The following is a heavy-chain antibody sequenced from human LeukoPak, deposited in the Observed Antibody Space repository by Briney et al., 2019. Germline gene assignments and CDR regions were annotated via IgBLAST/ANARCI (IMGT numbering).Heavy chain of an antibody. D-gene: IGHD3-10*01. CDR1: GYTFTGSGWY. V-gene: IGHV1-2*02. CDR3: ARDGPAQMVDFDY. Sequence: ASVKVSYKASGYTFTGSGWYLYWLRQAPGQGLECVGWIHPNNGATLYAQKFQGRVAMTTDTSISTAYMELSRLRPDDTAMYYCARDGPAQMVDFDYWGQGTLVTVPS. J-gene: IGHJ4*02. CDR2: IHPNNGAT.